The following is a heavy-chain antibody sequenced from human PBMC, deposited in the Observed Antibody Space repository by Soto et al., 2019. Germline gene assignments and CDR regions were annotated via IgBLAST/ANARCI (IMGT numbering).Heavy chain of an antibody. V-gene: IGHV4-59*08. D-gene: IGHD3-22*01. J-gene: IGHJ5*02. Sequence: QVQLQESGPGLVKPSETLSLTCTVSGGSIDSYYWTWIRQPPGKGLEWIGYVYYTGTTTYSPSLKSRVTISVEPSMNQISRKLSSVTAAETAFYYCARLGGYYQSLDTWGQGTLVTVSS. CDR2: VYYTGTT. CDR3: ARLGGYYQSLDT. CDR1: GGSIDSYY.